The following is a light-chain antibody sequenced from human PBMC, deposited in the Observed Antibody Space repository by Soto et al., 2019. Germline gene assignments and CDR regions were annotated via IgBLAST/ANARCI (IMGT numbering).Light chain of an antibody. V-gene: IGLV2-23*02. J-gene: IGLJ1*01. Sequence: QSVLTQPASVSGSPGQSITISCTGTSSDVGRYNFVSWYQQHPGKVPKVMIYEVTKRPSGVSNRFSGSKSGNMAFLTISELQAEDEADYYCCSDAGSGIYSFGTGTKAPFL. CDR1: SSDVGRYNF. CDR3: CSDAGSGIYS. CDR2: EVT.